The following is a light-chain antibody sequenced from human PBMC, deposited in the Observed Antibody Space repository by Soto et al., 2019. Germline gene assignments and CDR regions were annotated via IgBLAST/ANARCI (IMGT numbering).Light chain of an antibody. CDR1: HSVPTNY. CDR2: GAS. CDR3: QQCGSSST. J-gene: IGKJ5*01. Sequence: EIVLTQSPGTLSLSPGERVTLSCRASHSVPTNYLAWYQQKPGQSPRLLIYGASTRATGIPERFSGSGSGTDFTLTISRLEPEDFAVYYCQQCGSSSTFGQGTRLEVK. V-gene: IGKV3-20*01.